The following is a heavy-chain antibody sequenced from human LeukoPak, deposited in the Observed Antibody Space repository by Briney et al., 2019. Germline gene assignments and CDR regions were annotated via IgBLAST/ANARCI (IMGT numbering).Heavy chain of an antibody. Sequence: HSGGSLRLSCAASGFTFSSYAMSWVRQAPGKGLEWVSAISGSGGSTYYADSVKGRFTISRDNSKNTLYLQMNSLRAEDTAVYYCAKDVEVGRELSLDLGDYWGQGTLVTVSS. CDR1: GFTFSSYA. CDR2: ISGSGGST. D-gene: IGHD3-16*02. CDR3: AKDVEVGRELSLDLGDY. J-gene: IGHJ4*02. V-gene: IGHV3-23*01.